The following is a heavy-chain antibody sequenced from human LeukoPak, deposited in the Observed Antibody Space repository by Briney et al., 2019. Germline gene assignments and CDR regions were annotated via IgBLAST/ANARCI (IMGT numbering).Heavy chain of an antibody. CDR2: INPSGGST. CDR3: ARDGVIAVAGTGYYYYMDV. Sequence: ASVKVSCKASGYTFTSYYMHWVRQAPGQGLEWMGIINPSGGSTSYAQKFQGRVTMTRDTSTSTVYMELSSLRSEDTAVYYCARDGVIAVAGTGYYYYMDVWGKGTTVTISS. V-gene: IGHV1-46*01. CDR1: GYTFTSYY. J-gene: IGHJ6*03. D-gene: IGHD6-19*01.